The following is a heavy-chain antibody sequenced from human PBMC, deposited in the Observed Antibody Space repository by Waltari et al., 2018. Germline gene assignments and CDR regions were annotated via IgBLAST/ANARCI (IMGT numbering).Heavy chain of an antibody. D-gene: IGHD3-16*01. CDR3: ARAPLHDYVDWFDP. J-gene: IGHJ5*02. CDR2: ISPIFGKA. Sequence: QVQLVQSGAEVKKLGSSVKVSCKASGGTFSIYAIRWVRPAPGKGIEWMGGISPIFGKANYAQKFQGRVTSTTDESTSTAYMELSSLRSEDTAVYYCARAPLHDYVDWFDPWGQGTLVTVSS. V-gene: IGHV1-69*05. CDR1: GGTFSIYA.